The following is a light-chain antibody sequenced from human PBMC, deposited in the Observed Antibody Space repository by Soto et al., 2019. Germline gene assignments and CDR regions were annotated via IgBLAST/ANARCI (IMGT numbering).Light chain of an antibody. J-gene: IGLJ1*01. Sequence: QSVLTQPASVSGSPGQSITISCTGTSSDVGGYNYVSWFQQHPGKAPKLMIYDVSNRPSGVSNRFSGSKSGNTASLTISGLQAEDEADYYCSSYTSSTTEVFGTVTQLTVL. CDR1: SSDVGGYNY. CDR2: DVS. V-gene: IGLV2-14*03. CDR3: SSYTSSTTEV.